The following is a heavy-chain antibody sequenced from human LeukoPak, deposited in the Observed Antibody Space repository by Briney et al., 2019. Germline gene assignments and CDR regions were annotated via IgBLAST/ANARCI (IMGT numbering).Heavy chain of an antibody. CDR2: ISSSGSTI. CDR3: AISQRDGYNGH. D-gene: IGHD5-24*01. Sequence: GGSLRLSCAASGFTSSDYYMSWIRQAPGKGLEWVSYISSSGSTIYYADSVKGRFTISRDNAKNSLYLQMNSLRAEDTAVYYCAISQRDGYNGHWGQGTLVTVSS. V-gene: IGHV3-11*01. CDR1: GFTSSDYY. J-gene: IGHJ4*02.